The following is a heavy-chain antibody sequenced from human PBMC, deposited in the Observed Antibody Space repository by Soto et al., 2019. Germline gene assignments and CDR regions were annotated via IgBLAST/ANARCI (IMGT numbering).Heavy chain of an antibody. Sequence: QVQLVPSGAEVKKPGASVTVSCQASGFTFNTYVITWVRQAPGQGLEWLGWISVYHGNTNYEQKVQGRVTKTTDTSTTTDFIVMWSLRSGDTGVYFCARGGTGRHLLFATWGQGTLVTVSS. V-gene: IGHV1-18*01. J-gene: IGHJ5*02. D-gene: IGHD2-8*02. CDR2: ISVYHGNT. CDR3: ARGGTGRHLLFAT. CDR1: GFTFNTYV.